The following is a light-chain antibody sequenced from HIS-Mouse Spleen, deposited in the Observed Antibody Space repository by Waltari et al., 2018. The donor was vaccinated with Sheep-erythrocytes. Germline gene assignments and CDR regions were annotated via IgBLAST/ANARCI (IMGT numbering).Light chain of an antibody. CDR3: MQATQFPIT. V-gene: IGKV2-24*01. Sequence: DIVMTQTPLSSPVPLGQLASISFRSRQSLVHSDGNTYLSWLQQRPGQPPKILINKICNRLSGVPERFSGSGAGTDFILKISRVEAEDVGVYYCMQATQFPITFGQGTRLEIK. CDR2: KIC. CDR1: QSLVHSDGNTY. J-gene: IGKJ5*01.